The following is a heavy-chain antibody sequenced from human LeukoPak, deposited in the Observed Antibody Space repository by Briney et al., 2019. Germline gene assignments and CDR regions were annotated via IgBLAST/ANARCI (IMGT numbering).Heavy chain of an antibody. CDR1: EFTFSSYA. CDR3: AKQLGYCSDGSCYFPY. V-gene: IGHV3-30-3*02. Sequence: PGGSLRLSCAASEFTFSSYAMHWVRQAPGKGLEWVAVISYDGINKYYTDSVRGRFTISRDNSKNTLYLQMNSLRAEDTAVYYCAKQLGYCSDGSCYFPYWGQGTLVTVSS. J-gene: IGHJ4*02. D-gene: IGHD2-15*01. CDR2: ISYDGINK.